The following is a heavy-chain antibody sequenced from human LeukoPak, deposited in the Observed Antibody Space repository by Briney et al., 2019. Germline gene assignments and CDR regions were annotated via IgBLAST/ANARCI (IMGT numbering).Heavy chain of an antibody. CDR2: IKQDGSEK. V-gene: IGHV3-7*01. CDR1: GFTFSSYW. D-gene: IGHD3-3*01. Sequence: RGSLRLSCAASGFTFSSYWMSWVRQAPGKGLEWVANIKQDGSEKYYVDSVKGRFTISRDNAKNSLYLQMNSLRAEDTAVYYCARRNGGLRFLEWRFDYWGQGTLVTVSS. CDR3: ARRNGGLRFLEWRFDY. J-gene: IGHJ4*02.